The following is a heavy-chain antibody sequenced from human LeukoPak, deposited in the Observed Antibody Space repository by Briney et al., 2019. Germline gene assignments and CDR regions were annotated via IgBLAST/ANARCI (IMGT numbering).Heavy chain of an antibody. J-gene: IGHJ4*02. D-gene: IGHD4-11*01. Sequence: GASVKVSCKASGYTFTGYYMHWVRQAPGQGLEWMGWINPNSGGTNYAQKFQGRVTMTRDTSISTAYMELSRLRSDDTAVYYCARGYMPVTTSFSLFDYWGQGTLVTVSS. CDR1: GYTFTGYY. CDR2: INPNSGGT. V-gene: IGHV1-2*02. CDR3: ARGYMPVTTSFSLFDY.